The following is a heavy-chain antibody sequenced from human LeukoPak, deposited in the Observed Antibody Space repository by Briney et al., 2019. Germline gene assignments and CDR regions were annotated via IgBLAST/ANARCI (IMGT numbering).Heavy chain of an antibody. J-gene: IGHJ4*02. CDR1: GGSISSYY. Sequence: SETLSLTCTVSGGSISSYYWSWIRQPPGKGLEWIGCIYYSGSTNYNPSLKSRVTISVDTSKNQFSLKLSSVTAADTAVYYCARSRELLWFGELLPYYFDYWGQGTLVTVSS. CDR2: IYYSGST. D-gene: IGHD3-10*01. V-gene: IGHV4-59*01. CDR3: ARSRELLWFGELLPYYFDY.